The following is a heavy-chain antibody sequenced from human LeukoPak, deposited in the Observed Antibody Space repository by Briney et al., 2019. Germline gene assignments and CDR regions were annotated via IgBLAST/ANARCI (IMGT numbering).Heavy chain of an antibody. Sequence: GGSLRLSCAASGFTFSSYWVSWVRQAPGKGLEWVANIKQDGSEKYYVDSVKGRFTISRDNAENSLYLQMNSLRAEDTAVYYCARDVEAYCGGDCYSDYWGQGTLVTVSS. CDR1: GFTFSSYW. CDR3: ARDVEAYCGGDCYSDY. V-gene: IGHV3-7*01. J-gene: IGHJ4*02. D-gene: IGHD2-21*02. CDR2: IKQDGSEK.